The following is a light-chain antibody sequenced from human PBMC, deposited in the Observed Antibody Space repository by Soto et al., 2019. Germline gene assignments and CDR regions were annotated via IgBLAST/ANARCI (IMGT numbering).Light chain of an antibody. CDR1: SGHSSYA. Sequence: QLVLTQSPSASASLGASVKLTCTLSSGHSSYAIAWHQQQPEKGPRYLMKLNSDGSHSKGDGIPDRFSGSSSGAERYLTISSLQSEDEADYCCQTWGTGGWVFGGGTKVTVL. J-gene: IGLJ3*02. CDR2: LNSDGSH. V-gene: IGLV4-69*01. CDR3: QTWGTGGWV.